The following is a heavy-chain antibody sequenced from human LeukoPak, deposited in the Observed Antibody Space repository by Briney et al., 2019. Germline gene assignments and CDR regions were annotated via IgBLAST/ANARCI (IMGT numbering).Heavy chain of an antibody. V-gene: IGHV1-2*02. J-gene: IGHJ3*02. Sequence: ASVKVSCKASGYTFTGYYIHWVRQAPGQGLEWMGWINPNSGGTNYAQKFQGRVTMTRDTSIRTAYMELSRLRSDDTALYYCAKGATQLRSAFDIWGQGTMVTVSS. CDR3: AKGATQLRSAFDI. CDR2: INPNSGGT. CDR1: GYTFTGYY. D-gene: IGHD1-26*01.